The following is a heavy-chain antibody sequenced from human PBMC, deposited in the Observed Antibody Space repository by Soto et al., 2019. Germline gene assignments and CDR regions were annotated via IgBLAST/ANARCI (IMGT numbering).Heavy chain of an antibody. CDR3: ARSAWTGTTSLADY. D-gene: IGHD1-1*01. Sequence: QVQLVESGGGVVQPGRSLRLSCAASGFTFSSYGMHWVRQATGKGLEWVAVIWYDGSNKYYADSVKGRFTISRDNSKHTLYLQMNSLRAEDTAVYYCARSAWTGTTSLADYWGQGTLVTVSS. CDR2: IWYDGSNK. CDR1: GFTFSSYG. V-gene: IGHV3-33*01. J-gene: IGHJ4*02.